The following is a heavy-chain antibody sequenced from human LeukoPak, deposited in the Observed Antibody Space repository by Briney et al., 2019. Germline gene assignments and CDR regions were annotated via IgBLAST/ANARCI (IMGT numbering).Heavy chain of an antibody. J-gene: IGHJ6*02. Sequence: SETLSLTCAVYGGSFSGYYWSWIRQPPGKGLEWIGEINHSGSTNYNPFLKSRVTISVDTSKNQFSLKLSSVAAADTAVYYCAREGASYYCSSTSCYFRGYGMDVWGQGTTVTVSS. D-gene: IGHD2-2*01. CDR2: INHSGST. CDR1: GGSFSGYY. CDR3: AREGASYYCSSTSCYFRGYGMDV. V-gene: IGHV4-34*01.